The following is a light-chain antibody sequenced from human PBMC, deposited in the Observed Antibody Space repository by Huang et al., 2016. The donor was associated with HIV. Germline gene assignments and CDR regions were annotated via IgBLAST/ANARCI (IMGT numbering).Light chain of an antibody. CDR2: SAS. CDR1: ENIRRY. V-gene: IGKV1-39*01. Sequence: DIQMTQSPSSLSASVGDRVTITCRASENIRRYLIWYQQKPGKPHKLLLHSASTLQRGVASRCSGSRAGTDVTLTITSLQPEDFATYYCQGSLSIPHAFGQGTNLEIK. J-gene: IGKJ2*01. CDR3: QGSLSIPHA.